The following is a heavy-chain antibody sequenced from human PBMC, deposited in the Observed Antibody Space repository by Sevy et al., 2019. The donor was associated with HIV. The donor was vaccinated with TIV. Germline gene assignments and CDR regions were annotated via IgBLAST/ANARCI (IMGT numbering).Heavy chain of an antibody. D-gene: IGHD3-10*01. CDR3: AGDRREMVKGADDSFHI. CDR2: ISSSSNYI. Sequence: GGSLRLSCIASGFTFSRSSMNWVQQAPGKGLEWVSSISSSSNYIYYADSMKGRFTISRDNAKNSLYLQMNSLRAEDTAVYYCAGDRREMVKGADDSFHIWGQGTMVTVSS. V-gene: IGHV3-21*01. CDR1: GFTFSRSS. J-gene: IGHJ3*02.